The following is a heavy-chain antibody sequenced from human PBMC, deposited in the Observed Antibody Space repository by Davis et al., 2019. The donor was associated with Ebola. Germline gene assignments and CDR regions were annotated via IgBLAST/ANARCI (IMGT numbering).Heavy chain of an antibody. CDR3: ARDPPNAMPVYYMDV. CDR2: IRFDASRE. D-gene: IGHD2-2*01. J-gene: IGHJ6*03. CDR1: GFTFTNYG. V-gene: IGHV3-30*02. Sequence: LKISCAASGFTFTNYGIHWLRQVPGKGLEWVAFIRFDASREFYTYSVKGRFTISRDNSKNTVFLQMNSLRVEDTAVYFCARDPPNAMPVYYMDVWGKGTTVTVSS.